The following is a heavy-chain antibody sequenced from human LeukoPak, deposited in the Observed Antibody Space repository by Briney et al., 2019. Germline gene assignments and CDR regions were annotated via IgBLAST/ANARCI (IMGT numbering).Heavy chain of an antibody. D-gene: IGHD3-22*01. CDR2: INPSAGST. V-gene: IGHV1-46*01. J-gene: IGHJ4*02. CDR3: ARSGYYDSSGYYYPMEFDY. CDR1: GYTFTSYY. Sequence: GASVKVSCKASGYTFTSYYMHWVRQAPGQGLEWMGIINPSAGSTNYAQKLQGRVTMTTDTSTSTAYMELRSLRSDDTAVYYCARSGYYDSSGYYYPMEFDYWGQGTLVTVSS.